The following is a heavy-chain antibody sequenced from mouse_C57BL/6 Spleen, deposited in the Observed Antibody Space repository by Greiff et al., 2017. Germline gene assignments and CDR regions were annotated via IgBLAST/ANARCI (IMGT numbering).Heavy chain of an antibody. CDR3: TGFYYYGSSYFDV. J-gene: IGHJ1*03. CDR2: IRLKSDNYAT. V-gene: IGHV6-3*01. Sequence: EVKLMESGGGLVQPGGSMKLSCVASGFTFSNYWMNWVRQSPEKGLEWVAQIRLKSDNYATHYAESVKGRFTISRDDSKSSVYLQMNNLRAEDTGIYYCTGFYYYGSSYFDVWGTGTTVTVSS. D-gene: IGHD1-1*01. CDR1: GFTFSNYW.